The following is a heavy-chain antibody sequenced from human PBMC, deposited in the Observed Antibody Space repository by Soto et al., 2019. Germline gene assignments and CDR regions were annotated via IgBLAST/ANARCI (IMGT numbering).Heavy chain of an antibody. D-gene: IGHD3-22*01. J-gene: IGHJ4*02. CDR1: GGTFSSYT. V-gene: IGHV1-69*08. CDR3: ARDGDYYDSSGPDY. Sequence: QVQLVQSGAEVKKPGSSVKVSCKASGGTFSSYTISWVRQAPGQGLEWMGRIIHILGIANYAQKFQGRVTITADKSTSTAYMELSSLSSEDTAVYYCARDGDYYDSSGPDYWGQGTLVTVSS. CDR2: IIHILGIA.